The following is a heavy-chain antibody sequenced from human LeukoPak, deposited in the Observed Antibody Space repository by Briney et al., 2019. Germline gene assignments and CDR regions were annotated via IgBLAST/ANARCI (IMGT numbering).Heavy chain of an antibody. J-gene: IGHJ5*02. CDR2: MNPNSGNT. Sequence: SVKVSCKASGYTFTSYDINWVRQAPGQGLEWMGWMNPNSGNTGYAQKFQGRVTMTRNTSISTAYMELSSLRSEDTAVYYCARGSHSYDFWSGYRYNWFDPWGQGTLVTVSS. CDR3: ARGSHSYDFWSGYRYNWFDP. V-gene: IGHV1-8*01. D-gene: IGHD3-3*01. CDR1: GYTFTSYD.